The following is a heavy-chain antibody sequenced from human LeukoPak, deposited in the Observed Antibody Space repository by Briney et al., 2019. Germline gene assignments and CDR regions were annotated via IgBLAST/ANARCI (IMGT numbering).Heavy chain of an antibody. V-gene: IGHV3-7*01. CDR2: IKQDGSEK. J-gene: IGHJ6*02. CDR1: GFTFSSYW. CDR3: ARGIHYYYYGMDV. Sequence: PGGSLRLSCAASGFTFSSYWMSWVRQAPGKGLEWVAKIKQDGSEKYYVDSVKGRFTISRDNAKNSLYLQMNSLRAEDTAVYYCARGIHYYYYGMDVWGQGTTVTVSS.